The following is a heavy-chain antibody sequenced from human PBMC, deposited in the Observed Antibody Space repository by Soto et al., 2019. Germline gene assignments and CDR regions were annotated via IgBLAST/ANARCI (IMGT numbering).Heavy chain of an antibody. V-gene: IGHV3-23*01. CDR1: GFTINSPA. CDR2: ISGRGVNT. J-gene: IGHJ4*02. CDR3: AKDRDYYENSYYFDY. Sequence: PGGSLRLSCATSGFTINSPALSWVRQAPGRRLEWVSTISGRGVNTYYADSVKGRFTISRDNSKNTLYLQMNSLRAEDTAMYYCAKDRDYYENSYYFDYWGPGTLVTVSS. D-gene: IGHD3-16*01.